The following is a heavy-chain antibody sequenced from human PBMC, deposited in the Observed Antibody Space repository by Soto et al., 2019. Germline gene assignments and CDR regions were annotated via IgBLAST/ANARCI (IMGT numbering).Heavy chain of an antibody. D-gene: IGHD2-21*01. Sequence: QVQLVESGGALVHLGPSLKLSCTGSGFTFGSYGIHWVGQVPGKGREWVAIIWYDGSHNFYVDSVKGRFAVSIDNSKNTVYLQSNSQTGEDTSVYYCANPRYSGGDPDPLEVWGRMTLVTISS. CDR1: GFTFGSYG. CDR3: ANPRYSGGDPDPLEV. V-gene: IGHV3-33*03. CDR2: IWYDGSHN. J-gene: IGHJ3*01.